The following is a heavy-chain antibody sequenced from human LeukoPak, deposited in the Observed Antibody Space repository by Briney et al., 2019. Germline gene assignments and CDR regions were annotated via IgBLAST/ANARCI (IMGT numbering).Heavy chain of an antibody. CDR1: GFTFSASD. D-gene: IGHD3/OR15-3a*01. V-gene: IGHV3-73*01. CDR3: ISPPHGL. J-gene: IGHJ4*02. CDR2: IRSKANNYAT. Sequence: GGSLRLSCAASGFTFSASDMYWVRQASGKGLEWVGRIRSKANNYATAYAVSVRGRFTIPRDDSKSTTYLQMNSLKTEDTAVYYCISPPHGLGGQGTLVTVSS.